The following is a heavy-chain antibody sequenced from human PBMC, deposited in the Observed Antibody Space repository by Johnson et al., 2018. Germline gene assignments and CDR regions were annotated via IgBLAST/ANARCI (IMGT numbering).Heavy chain of an antibody. CDR1: GFTFSSYA. J-gene: IGHJ3*02. CDR2: ISGRGGNT. V-gene: IGHV3-23*04. D-gene: IGHD5-12*01. Sequence: EVQLVESGGGLVQPGGSLRLSCAASGFTFSSYAMSWVRQAPGKGLEWVSTISGRGGNTYYADSVKGRFTISRDNSKTTLYLQMNSLRAEDTALYYWAKALGSGYDFDAFDIWGQGTMVTVSS. CDR3: AKALGSGYDFDAFDI.